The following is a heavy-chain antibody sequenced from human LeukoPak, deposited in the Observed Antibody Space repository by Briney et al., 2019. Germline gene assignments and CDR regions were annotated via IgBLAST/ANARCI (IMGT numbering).Heavy chain of an antibody. CDR1: GFTFSNAW. V-gene: IGHV3-15*01. J-gene: IGHJ4*02. Sequence: GSLRLSCGASGFTFSNAWMSWVRQAPGKGLEWVGRIKAKIDGGTTDYAAPVKGRFTISRDDSKNTLYLQMNSLKTEATAVYYCTTQPWQVDYWGQGTLVTVSS. CDR2: IKAKIDGGTT. D-gene: IGHD6-19*01. CDR3: TTQPWQVDY.